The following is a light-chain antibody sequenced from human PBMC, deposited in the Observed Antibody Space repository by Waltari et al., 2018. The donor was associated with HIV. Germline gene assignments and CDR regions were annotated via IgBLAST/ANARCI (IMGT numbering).Light chain of an antibody. CDR2: WAS. Sequence: DVVMTQSPDSLPVSVGERATLNCKSSQSLLYGSNNKNYLAWYQQRPGHRPKLLIYWASTRQSGVPDRFSGSGSGTDFSLTISSLQAEDVAVYYCQQYYLVPYTFGQGTKLEIK. CDR1: QSLLYGSNNKNY. CDR3: QQYYLVPYT. J-gene: IGKJ2*01. V-gene: IGKV4-1*01.